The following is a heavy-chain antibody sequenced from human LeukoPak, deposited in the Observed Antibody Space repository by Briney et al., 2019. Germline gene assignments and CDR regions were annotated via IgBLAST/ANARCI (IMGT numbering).Heavy chain of an antibody. J-gene: IGHJ4*02. CDR2: ISGSGGSN. CDR3: AKDKEQLENYFDY. V-gene: IGHV3-23*01. Sequence: GGTLSLSCAAYGFTFSSYDMSWVRQAPGKGLEWFSAISGSGGSNYDAESVKRRFTIYRDNSKNTLYLQMNSLRAEDTAVYYCAKDKEQLENYFDYWGQGTLVTVSS. D-gene: IGHD6-6*01. CDR1: GFTFSSYD.